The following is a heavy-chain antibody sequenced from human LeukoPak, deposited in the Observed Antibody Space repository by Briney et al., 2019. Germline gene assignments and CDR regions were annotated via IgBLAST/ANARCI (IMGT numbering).Heavy chain of an antibody. D-gene: IGHD3-10*01. CDR3: ARARITMVRGVIENNWFDP. Sequence: ASVKVSCKASGYTFTDYYIHWVRQAPGQGLEWMGWINPNSGGTNYAQKFQGRVTMTRDTSISTAYMELSRLRSDDTAVYYCARARITMVRGVIENNWFDPWGQGTLVTVSS. J-gene: IGHJ5*02. V-gene: IGHV1-2*02. CDR1: GYTFTDYY. CDR2: INPNSGGT.